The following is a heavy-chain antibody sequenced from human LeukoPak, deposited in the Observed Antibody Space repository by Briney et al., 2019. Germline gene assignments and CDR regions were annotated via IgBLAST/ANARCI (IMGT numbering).Heavy chain of an antibody. J-gene: IGHJ4*02. CDR2: ISANNDKT. Sequence: ASVKVSCKASGYTFTSYGISWVRQAPGQGLEWMGWISANNDKTNYAQKLQGRVTMTTDTSTSTAYMELRSMRYDDTAVYYCAREGGLGIQLWPSSFDYFDYWGQGTLVTVSS. D-gene: IGHD5-18*01. CDR3: AREGGLGIQLWPSSFDYFDY. CDR1: GYTFTSYG. V-gene: IGHV1-18*01.